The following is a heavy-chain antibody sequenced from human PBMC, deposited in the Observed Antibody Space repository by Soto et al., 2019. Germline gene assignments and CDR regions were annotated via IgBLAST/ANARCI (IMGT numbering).Heavy chain of an antibody. D-gene: IGHD6-13*01. J-gene: IGHJ6*02. CDR1: GFTFSSYD. CDR2: IGTAGDT. CDR3: ARGDSSSCRPPCTRYYGMDV. V-gene: IGHV3-13*01. Sequence: GGSLRLSCAASGFTFSSYDMHWVRQATGKGLEWVSAIGTAGDTYYPGSVKGRFTISREKAKNSLYLQMNSLRAGDTAVYYCARGDSSSCRPPCTRYYGMDVWGQGTTVTVSS.